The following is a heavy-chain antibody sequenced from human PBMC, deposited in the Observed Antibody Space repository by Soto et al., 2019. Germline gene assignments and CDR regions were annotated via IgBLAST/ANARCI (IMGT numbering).Heavy chain of an antibody. CDR2: ISWDGGST. D-gene: IGHD5-12*01. CDR1: GFTFDDYT. J-gene: IGHJ6*02. CDR3: SKDLFRGGYYYYCYYYGMDV. V-gene: IGHV3-43*01. Sequence: GGSLRLSCAASGFTFDDYTMHWVRQAPGKGLECVSLISWDGGSTYYADSVKGRFTISRDNSKNSLYLQMNSLRTEDTALYYCSKDLFRGGYYYYCYYYGMDVWGQGTTVTVAS.